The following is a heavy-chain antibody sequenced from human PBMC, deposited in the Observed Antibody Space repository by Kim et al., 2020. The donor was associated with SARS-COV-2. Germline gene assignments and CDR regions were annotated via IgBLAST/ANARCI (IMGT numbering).Heavy chain of an antibody. Sequence: YADPVKGRFTIPRDKAKHSLYLQMNSLRAEDTAVYYCASLDFWSGYYADVWGKGTTVTVSS. CDR3: ASLDFWSGYYADV. V-gene: IGHV3-11*01. J-gene: IGHJ6*04. D-gene: IGHD3-3*01.